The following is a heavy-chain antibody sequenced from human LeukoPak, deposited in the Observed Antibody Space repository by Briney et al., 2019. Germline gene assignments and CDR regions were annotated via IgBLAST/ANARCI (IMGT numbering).Heavy chain of an antibody. CDR3: ARYDSRGSASTKFDY. Sequence: KPSETLSLTCAVSGYSLGKNYYWGWIRQSPGKGLDGIGRIYGRASTSYNPSLMNRVTMSVDTSKNHFSLQLTSVPAADTAAYYCARYDSRGSASTKFDYWGPGIEVTVSS. CDR2: IYGRAST. CDR1: GYSLGKNYY. D-gene: IGHD3-3*01. V-gene: IGHV4-38-2*01. J-gene: IGHJ4*02.